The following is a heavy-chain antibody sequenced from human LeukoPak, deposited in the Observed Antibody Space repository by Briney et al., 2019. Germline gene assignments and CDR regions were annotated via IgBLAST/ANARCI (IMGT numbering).Heavy chain of an antibody. Sequence: GGSLRLSCAASGLTVSNNFMSCVRQAPGKGLEWVSLIYSGGSTYYADSVKGRFAISRDTSKNTLYLQMNSLRAEDTAVYYCARSAGIEATIVLGYWGQGTLVTVSS. CDR1: GLTVSNNF. CDR2: IYSGGST. V-gene: IGHV3-66*01. D-gene: IGHD5-12*01. CDR3: ARSAGIEATIVLGY. J-gene: IGHJ4*02.